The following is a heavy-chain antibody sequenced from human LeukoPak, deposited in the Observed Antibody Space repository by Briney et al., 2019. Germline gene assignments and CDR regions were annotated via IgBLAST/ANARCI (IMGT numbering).Heavy chain of an antibody. CDR3: ARADIVATICFDY. CDR1: GSTFTSYA. CDR2: INAGNGNT. J-gene: IGHJ4*02. Sequence: ASVKVSCKASGSTFTSYAMHWVRQAPGQRLEWMGWINAGNGNTKYSQKFQGRVTITRDTSASTAYMELSSLRSEDTAVYYCARADIVATICFDYWGQGTLVTVSS. D-gene: IGHD5-12*01. V-gene: IGHV1-3*01.